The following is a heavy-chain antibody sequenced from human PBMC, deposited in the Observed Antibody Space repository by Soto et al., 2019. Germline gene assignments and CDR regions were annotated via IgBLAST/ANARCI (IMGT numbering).Heavy chain of an antibody. CDR1: GGTFSSYA. CDR3: ARAPVRLVGAILTPYYYYGMDV. CDR2: IIPIFGTA. D-gene: IGHD1-26*01. Sequence: ASVKVSCKASGGTFSSYAISWVRQAPGQGLEWMGGIIPIFGTANYAQKFQGRVTITADESTSTAYMELSSLRSEDTAVYYCARAPVRLVGAILTPYYYYGMDVWGQGTTVTVSS. J-gene: IGHJ6*02. V-gene: IGHV1-69*13.